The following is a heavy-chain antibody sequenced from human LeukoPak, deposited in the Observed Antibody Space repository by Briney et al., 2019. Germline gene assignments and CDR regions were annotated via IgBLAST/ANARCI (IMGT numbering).Heavy chain of an antibody. CDR2: IIPILGIA. CDR3: ASLNYYGSGSYYNEIDY. D-gene: IGHD3-10*01. J-gene: IGHJ4*02. CDR1: GGTFSSYA. V-gene: IGHV1-69*04. Sequence: SLKVACKASGGTFSSYAISWVRQAPGQGLEWMGRIIPILGIANYAQKFQGRVTITADKSTRTAYMELSSLRSEDTAVYYCASLNYYGSGSYYNEIDYWGQGTLVTVSS.